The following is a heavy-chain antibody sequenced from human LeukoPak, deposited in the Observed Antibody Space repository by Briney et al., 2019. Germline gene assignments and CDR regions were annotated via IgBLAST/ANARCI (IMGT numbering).Heavy chain of an antibody. CDR1: GGSISSYY. Sequence: PSETLSLTCTVSGGSISSYYWSWIRQPPGKGLEWIGYVYYSGSTNYNPSLESRVIISVDTSKNQFSLKLSSVTAADTAVYYCAREYSSGWSGTGYWGQGTLVTVSS. CDR3: AREYSSGWSGTGY. D-gene: IGHD6-19*01. CDR2: VYYSGST. J-gene: IGHJ4*02. V-gene: IGHV4-59*01.